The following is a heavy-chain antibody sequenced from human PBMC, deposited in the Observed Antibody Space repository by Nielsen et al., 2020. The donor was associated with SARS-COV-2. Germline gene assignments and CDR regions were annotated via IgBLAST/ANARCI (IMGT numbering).Heavy chain of an antibody. Sequence: ASVKVSCKASGYTFTSNGISWVRQAPGQGLEWMGWINVGNGNTKYSQKFQGRVTFTRDTSASTAYMELSSLRFEDTAVYYCARERSREYGIDVWGQGTTVTVSS. J-gene: IGHJ6*02. CDR2: INVGNGNT. CDR3: ARERSREYGIDV. CDR1: GYTFTSNG. V-gene: IGHV1-3*01. D-gene: IGHD1-26*01.